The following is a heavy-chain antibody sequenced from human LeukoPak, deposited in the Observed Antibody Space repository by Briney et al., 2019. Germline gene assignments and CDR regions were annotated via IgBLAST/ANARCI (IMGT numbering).Heavy chain of an antibody. CDR1: GFTFSNHA. J-gene: IGHJ4*02. Sequence: PGGSLRLSCAASGFTFSNHAMSWVRQAPGKGLQWVSVISGSGRTTEYADSVKGRFTISRDNSKNTLSLRMNSLRVEDTAIYYCAKNVVVKRYFDYWGQGTLITVSS. CDR2: ISGSGRTT. V-gene: IGHV3-23*01. D-gene: IGHD2-15*01. CDR3: AKNVVVKRYFDY.